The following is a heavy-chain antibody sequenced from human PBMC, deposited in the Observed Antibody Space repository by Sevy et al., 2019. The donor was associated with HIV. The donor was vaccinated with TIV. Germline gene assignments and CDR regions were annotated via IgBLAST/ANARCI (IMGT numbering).Heavy chain of an antibody. CDR1: GGSISSGGYS. Sequence: SDTLSLTCAVSGGSISSGGYSWSWIRQPPGKGLEWIGYIYHSGSTYYNPSLKSRVTISVDRSKNQFSLKLTSVTAADTAVYYCARDPGGGGIVNWGQGTLVTVSS. D-gene: IGHD2-15*01. J-gene: IGHJ4*02. V-gene: IGHV4-30-2*01. CDR2: IYHSGST. CDR3: ARDPGGGGIVN.